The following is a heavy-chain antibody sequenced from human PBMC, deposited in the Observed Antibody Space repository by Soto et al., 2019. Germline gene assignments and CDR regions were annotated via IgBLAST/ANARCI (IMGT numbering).Heavy chain of an antibody. V-gene: IGHV2-5*02. CDR3: AHYSYYYDSSGYYLHAFDI. Sequence: QITLKESGPTLVKPTQTLTLTCTFSGFSLSTSGVGVGWIRQPPGKALEWLALIYWDDDKRYSPSLKSRLTITNDTSKNQVVLTMTNMDPVDTATYYCAHYSYYYDSSGYYLHAFDIWGQGTMVTVSS. CDR1: GFSLSTSGVG. D-gene: IGHD3-22*01. CDR2: IYWDDDK. J-gene: IGHJ3*02.